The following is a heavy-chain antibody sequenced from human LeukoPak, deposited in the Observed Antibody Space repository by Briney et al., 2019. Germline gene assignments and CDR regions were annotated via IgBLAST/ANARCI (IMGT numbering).Heavy chain of an antibody. D-gene: IGHD5-18*01. CDR2: TYYSGST. V-gene: IGHV4-30-4*01. J-gene: IGHJ4*02. CDR3: AREMGRDTSFDY. Sequence: SETLSLTCTVSGGSISSGDYYWSWIRQPPGKGLEWIGYTYYSGSTYYNPSLKSRVTISVDTSKNQFSLKLSSVTAADTAVYYCAREMGRDTSFDYWGQGTLVTVSS. CDR1: GGSISSGDYY.